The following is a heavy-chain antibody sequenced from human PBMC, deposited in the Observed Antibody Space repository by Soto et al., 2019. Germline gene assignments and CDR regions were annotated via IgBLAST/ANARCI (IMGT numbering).Heavy chain of an antibody. CDR2: IIPIFGTA. V-gene: IGHV1-69*13. CDR1: GYIFIGYY. J-gene: IGHJ4*02. Sequence: GASVKVSCKASGYIFIGYYMHWLRQAPGQGLEWMGGIIPIFGTANYAQKFQGRVTITADESTSTAYMELSSLRSEDTAVYYCARSGGLQWPFDYWGQGTLVTVSS. CDR3: ARSGGLQWPFDY. D-gene: IGHD6-19*01.